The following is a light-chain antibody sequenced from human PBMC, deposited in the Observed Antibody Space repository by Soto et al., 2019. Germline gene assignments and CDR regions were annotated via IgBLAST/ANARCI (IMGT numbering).Light chain of an antibody. V-gene: IGLV1-51*02. Sequence: QSVLTQPPSVSAAPGQKVTISCSGSRSNIGNNYVFWYQQLPGTAPKLLFYENDKRPSGIPDRFSGSKSGTSATLGITGLQTGDEADYYCASWDRSLSVGVFGGGTKRTVL. CDR1: RSNIGNNY. CDR2: END. J-gene: IGLJ2*01. CDR3: ASWDRSLSVGV.